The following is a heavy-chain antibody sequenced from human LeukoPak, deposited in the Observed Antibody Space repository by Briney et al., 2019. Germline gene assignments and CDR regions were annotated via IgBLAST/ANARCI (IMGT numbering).Heavy chain of an antibody. J-gene: IGHJ4*02. CDR2: IKEDGTET. D-gene: IGHD5-24*01. CDR1: GFMFSSNW. CDR3: AKEGRSLQTY. Sequence: GGSLRLSCAASGFMFSSNWMSWVRLAPGKGLEWVANIKEDGTETYYVDSVKGRFTISRDNAKNSLNLQMNSLRVEDTAVYYCAKEGRSLQTYWGQGTLVTVCS. V-gene: IGHV3-7*03.